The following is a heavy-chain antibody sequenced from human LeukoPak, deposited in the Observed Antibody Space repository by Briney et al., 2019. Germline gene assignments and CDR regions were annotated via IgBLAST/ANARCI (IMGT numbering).Heavy chain of an antibody. V-gene: IGHV1-3*01. D-gene: IGHD6-13*01. CDR3: ARVGAAAGPYYLDY. J-gene: IGHJ4*02. CDR1: GYTFTNYA. CDR2: INAGNGNT. Sequence: GASVKVSCKASGYTFTNYAMHWVRQASGQRLEWMGWINAGNGNTKYSQKFQGRVTITRDTSASTAYMELSSLRSEDTAVYHCARVGAAAGPYYLDYWGQGTLVTVSS.